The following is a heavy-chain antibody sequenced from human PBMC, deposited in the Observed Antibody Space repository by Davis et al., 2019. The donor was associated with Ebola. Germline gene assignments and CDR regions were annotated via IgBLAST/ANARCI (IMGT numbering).Heavy chain of an antibody. D-gene: IGHD2-2*02. CDR1: GFSFSDSF. V-gene: IGHV3-11*01. CDR2: ISVRGTTT. CDR3: ASLRTGYTTSSIVF. J-gene: IGHJ4*02. Sequence: GESLKISCAASGFSFSDSFMGWIRQAPGKGLEWVSYISVRGTTTFYADSVKGRFTLSRDNAEKSLYLQMNSLRAEDTAVYYCASLRTGYTTSSIVFWGQGSQVTVSS.